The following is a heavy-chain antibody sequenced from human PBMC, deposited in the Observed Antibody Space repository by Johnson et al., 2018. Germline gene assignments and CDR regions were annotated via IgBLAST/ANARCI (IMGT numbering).Heavy chain of an antibody. V-gene: IGHV4-34*01. Sequence: QVRLQQWGAGLLKPSEPLSLTCAVYGGSFSGYYWSWIRQPPGKGLEWIGEINHSGITNYNPSLQSRVSISVDTSKNQFSLKVISVTAADTAIYYCVFQSAAYYYYMDVWGKGTTVTVSS. D-gene: IGHD2-21*01. CDR3: VFQSAAYYYYMDV. CDR1: GGSFSGYY. CDR2: INHSGIT. J-gene: IGHJ6*03.